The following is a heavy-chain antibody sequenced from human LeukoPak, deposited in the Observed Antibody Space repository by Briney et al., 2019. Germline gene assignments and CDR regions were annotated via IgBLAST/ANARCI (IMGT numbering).Heavy chain of an antibody. CDR2: IVVGSGNT. Sequence: SVKVSCKASGFTFTSSAMQWARQARGQRLEWIGWIVVGSGNTNYAQKFQERVTITRDMSTSTAYMELSSLRSEDTAVYYCAAWGPAHDYSNYGAFDIWGQGTMVTVSS. V-gene: IGHV1-58*02. J-gene: IGHJ3*02. CDR1: GFTFTSSA. CDR3: AAWGPAHDYSNYGAFDI. D-gene: IGHD4-11*01.